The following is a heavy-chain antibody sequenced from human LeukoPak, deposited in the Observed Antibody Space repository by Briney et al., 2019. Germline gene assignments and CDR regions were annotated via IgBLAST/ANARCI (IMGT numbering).Heavy chain of an antibody. D-gene: IGHD2-8*01. CDR1: GYTFTGYY. J-gene: IGHJ5*02. Sequence: ASVKVSCKASGYTFTGYYIHWVRQAPGQGLEWTGWINPNSGGTNYAQKFQGRVTLTRDTSISTAYMELSGLRSDDTALYYCAKVDNAGDCPDGVRWGDWFDPWGQGTLVTVSS. CDR2: INPNSGGT. V-gene: IGHV1-2*02. CDR3: AKVDNAGDCPDGVRWGDWFDP.